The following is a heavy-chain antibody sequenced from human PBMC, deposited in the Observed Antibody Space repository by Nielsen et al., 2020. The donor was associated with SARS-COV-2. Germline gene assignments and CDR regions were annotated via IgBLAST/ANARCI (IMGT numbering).Heavy chain of an antibody. CDR1: GYTLTELS. D-gene: IGHD3-3*01. CDR3: ATSTPLVRSAWFDP. J-gene: IGHJ5*02. V-gene: IGHV1-24*01. Sequence: ASVKVSCKVSGYTLTELSMHWVRQAPGKGLEWMGGFEPEDGETIYAQKFQGRVTMTEDTSTDTAYMELSSLRSEDTAVYYCATSTPLVRSAWFDPWGQGTRVTVST. CDR2: FEPEDGET.